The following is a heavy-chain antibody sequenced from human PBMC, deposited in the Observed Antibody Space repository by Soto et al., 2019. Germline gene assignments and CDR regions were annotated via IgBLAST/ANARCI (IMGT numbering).Heavy chain of an antibody. CDR1: GNTFTNYY. CDR2: INPSGGHT. J-gene: IGHJ4*02. V-gene: IGHV1-46*04. D-gene: IGHD2-21*02. CDR3: ARGGHVVVVTAAFDY. Sequence: QVQLMQSGAEVKKPGASVKVYCKASGNTFTNYYIHWVRQAPGQGLEWMGTINPSGGHTTYSQNLLGRVTMPRDTSTRTVSMEMTSLTSDDTAVYYCARGGHVVVVTAAFDYWGQGTLVTVS.